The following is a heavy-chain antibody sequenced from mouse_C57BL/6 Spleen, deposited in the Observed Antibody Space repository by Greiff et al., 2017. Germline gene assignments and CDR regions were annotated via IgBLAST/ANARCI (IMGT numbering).Heavy chain of an antibody. J-gene: IGHJ2*01. CDR3: AVSTVVVFDY. V-gene: IGHV1-64*01. D-gene: IGHD1-1*01. CDR2: IHPNSGST. CDR1: GYTFTSYW. Sequence: QVQLQQPGAELVKPGASVKLSCKASGYTFTSYWMHWVKQRPGQGLEWIGMIHPNSGSTNYNEKFKRKATLTVDKSSSTAYMQLSRLTSEDSAVYYCAVSTVVVFDYWGQGTTLTVSS.